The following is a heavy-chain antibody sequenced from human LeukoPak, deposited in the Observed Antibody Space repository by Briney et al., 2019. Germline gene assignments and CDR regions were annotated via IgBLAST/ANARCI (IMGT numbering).Heavy chain of an antibody. CDR3: AKGGSTSRVTTSRVVFGYYYYLDV. J-gene: IGHJ6*03. CDR2: LSGSGGTT. CDR1: GFTFSSHA. Sequence: QPGGSLRLSCAASGFTFSSHAMSWVRQAPGKGLEWVSSLSGSGGTTYHADSVKGRFSISRDNSKNTLYLQLNSLRAEDTAVYYCAKGGSTSRVTTSRVVFGYYYYLDVWGKGTPVTVSS. V-gene: IGHV3-23*01. D-gene: IGHD4-17*01.